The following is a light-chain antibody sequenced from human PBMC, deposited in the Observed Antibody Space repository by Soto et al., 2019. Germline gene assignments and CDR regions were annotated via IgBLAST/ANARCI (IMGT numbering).Light chain of an antibody. CDR1: KNDIGVYDF. CDR3: AAWDDSLSGYV. CDR2: EVV. V-gene: IGLV2-8*01. J-gene: IGLJ1*01. Sequence: QSVLTQPPSASGSPGQSVTISCTGTKNDIGVYDFVSWYQHHPGKAPRLIIYEVVQRPSGVPDRFSGSKSGTSASLAISGLWSEDEADYYCAAWDDSLSGYVFGTGTKVTVL.